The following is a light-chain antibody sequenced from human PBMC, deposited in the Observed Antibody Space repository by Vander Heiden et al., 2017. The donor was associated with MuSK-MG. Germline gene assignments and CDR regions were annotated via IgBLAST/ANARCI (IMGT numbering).Light chain of an antibody. CDR2: RDS. V-gene: IGLV3-9*01. Sequence: SYELTQPLSVSVALGQTARITCGGNNIGSKNVPGYQQKPGQAPVLVIDRDSNRPSGIPERFSGSNSGNTATLTISRAQAGDEADYYCQVWDSRVVFGGGTKLTVL. CDR1: NIGSKN. CDR3: QVWDSRVV. J-gene: IGLJ2*01.